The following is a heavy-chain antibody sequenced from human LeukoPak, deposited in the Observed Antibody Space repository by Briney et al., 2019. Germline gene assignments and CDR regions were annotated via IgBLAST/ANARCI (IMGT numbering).Heavy chain of an antibody. J-gene: IGHJ4*02. CDR3: VTAADPFDY. Sequence: GGSLRLSCAASGFTFSSYWMSWVRQAPGKGLEWVANIRQDGSEKYYVDSVKGRFTISRDNAKNSLYLQMNSLRAEDTAVYYCVTAADPFDYWGQGTLVTVSS. V-gene: IGHV3-7*01. CDR1: GFTFSSYW. D-gene: IGHD6-13*01. CDR2: IRQDGSEK.